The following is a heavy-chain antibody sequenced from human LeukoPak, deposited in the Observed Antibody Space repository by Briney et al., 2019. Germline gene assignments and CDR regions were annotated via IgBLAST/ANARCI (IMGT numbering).Heavy chain of an antibody. J-gene: IGHJ5*02. CDR1: GFTFSSYA. D-gene: IGHD6-19*01. CDR2: ISSNGGTT. CDR3: ARELYSSGWYWFDP. Sequence: GGSLRLSCAASGFTFSSYAMHWVRQAPGKGLEYVSAISSNGGTTYYANSVKGRFTISRDNSKNTLHLQMGSLRAEDMAVYYCARELYSSGWYWFDPWGQGTLVTVSS. V-gene: IGHV3-64*01.